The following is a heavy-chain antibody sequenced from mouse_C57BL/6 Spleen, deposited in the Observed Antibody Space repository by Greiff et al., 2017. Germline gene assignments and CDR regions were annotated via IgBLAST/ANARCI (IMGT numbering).Heavy chain of an antibody. J-gene: IGHJ4*01. CDR1: GYTFTSYD. V-gene: IGHV1-85*01. D-gene: IGHD1-1*01. CDR3: ARWGYGYGSSFYAMDY. CDR2: IYPRDGST. Sequence: QVQLQQSGPELVKPGASVKLSCKASGYTFTSYDINWVKQRPGQGLEWIGWIYPRDGSTKYNEKFKGKATLTVDTSSSTAYMELHSLTSEDSAVYFCARWGYGYGSSFYAMDYWGQGTSVTVSS.